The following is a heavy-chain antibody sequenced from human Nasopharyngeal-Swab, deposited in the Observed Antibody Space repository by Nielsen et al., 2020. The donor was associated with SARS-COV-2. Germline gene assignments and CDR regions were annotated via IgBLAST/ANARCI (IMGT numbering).Heavy chain of an antibody. J-gene: IGHJ6*02. CDR2: ISSSSSYI. CDR1: GLTFSSYS. D-gene: IGHD5-12*01. V-gene: IGHV3-21*01. Sequence: GESLKISCAASGLTFSSYSMNWVRQAPGKGLEWVSSISSSSSYIYYADSVKGRFTISRDNAKNSLYLQMNSLRAEDTAVYYCARDGATIYGMDVWGQGTTVTVSS. CDR3: ARDGATIYGMDV.